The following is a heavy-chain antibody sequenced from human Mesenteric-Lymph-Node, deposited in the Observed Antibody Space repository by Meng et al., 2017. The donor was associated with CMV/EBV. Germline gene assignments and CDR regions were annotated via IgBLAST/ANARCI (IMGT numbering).Heavy chain of an antibody. V-gene: IGHV4-61*01. Sequence: SGDFVKSGPYYWSWIRQSPGKGLEWLGYMFYAGNTNYNPSLKSRISISIDTSKNQFTLNMTSATAADTAVYYCARGWLRGGRALDYWGQGILVTVSS. CDR2: MFYAGNT. CDR1: GDFVKSGPYY. CDR3: ARGWLRGGRALDY. D-gene: IGHD5-24*01. J-gene: IGHJ4*02.